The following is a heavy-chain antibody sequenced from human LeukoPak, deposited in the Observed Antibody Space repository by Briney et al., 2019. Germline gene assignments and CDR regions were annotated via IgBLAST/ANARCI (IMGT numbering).Heavy chain of an antibody. CDR1: GFTFSNSW. V-gene: IGHV3-7*01. CDR3: VRESDVWSGPGIGRPLDV. D-gene: IGHD3-3*01. CDR2: IKEDGSDK. J-gene: IGHJ6*04. Sequence: GGPLRLSCLASGFTFSNSWMTWVRQAPGRGLEWVANIKEDGSDKQYVDSVRGRFTISRDNAKNSVSLQMDGLRAEDTAVYHCVRESDVWSGPGIGRPLDVWGKGTTVTVSS.